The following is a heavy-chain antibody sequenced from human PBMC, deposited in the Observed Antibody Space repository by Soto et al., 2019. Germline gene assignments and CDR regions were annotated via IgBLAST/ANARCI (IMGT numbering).Heavy chain of an antibody. CDR1: GFTFTRYS. CDR3: ARESEDLTSNFDY. J-gene: IGHJ4*02. CDR2: ISSTTNYI. Sequence: PGGYLRLSCAASGFTFTRYSMNWVRQAPGTGLEWVSSISSTTNYIYYGDSMKGRFTISRDNAKNSLYLEMNSLRAEDTAVYYCARESEDLTSNFDYWGQGTLVTVSS. V-gene: IGHV3-21*06.